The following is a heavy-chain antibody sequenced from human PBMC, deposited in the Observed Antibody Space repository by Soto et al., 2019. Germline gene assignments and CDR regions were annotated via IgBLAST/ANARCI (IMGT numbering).Heavy chain of an antibody. D-gene: IGHD3-9*01. J-gene: IGHJ5*02. CDR1: GGTFSSYT. CDR2: IIPILGIA. Sequence: QVQLVQSGAEVKKPGSSVKVSCKASGGTFSSYTISWVRQAPGQGLEWMGRIIPILGIANYAQKFQGRVTITADKSTSTAYMELSSLRSEDTAVYYCARRYYDILPGYYNGWFDPWGQGTLVTVSS. CDR3: ARRYYDILPGYYNGWFDP. V-gene: IGHV1-69*02.